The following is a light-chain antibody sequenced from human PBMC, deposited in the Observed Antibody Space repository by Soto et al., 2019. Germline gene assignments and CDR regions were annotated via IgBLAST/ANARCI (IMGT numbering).Light chain of an antibody. J-gene: IGKJ2*01. V-gene: IGKV3-11*01. CDR2: DAS. Sequence: EIVLTQSPATLSLSPGERATLSCRASQSVSSYLAWYQQKPGQAPRLLIYDASNRATGIPARFSGSGSVTDFTLTTSSLEPEDFAVYYCQQRSNWPLMYTFGQGTKLEIK. CDR1: QSVSSY. CDR3: QQRSNWPLMYT.